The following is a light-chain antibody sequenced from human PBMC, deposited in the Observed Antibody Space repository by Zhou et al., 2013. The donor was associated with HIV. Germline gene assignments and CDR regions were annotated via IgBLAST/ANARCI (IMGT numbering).Light chain of an antibody. V-gene: IGKV3-15*01. CDR3: QQYNTWPYT. Sequence: EIVLTQSPGTLSLSPGERATLSCRASQSVTSSSLAWYQQKPGQAPRLLIYRTSTRATGIPARFSGSGSGTEFTLSINTVQSEDFAVYYCQQYNTWPYTFGQGTKLDFK. CDR2: RTS. CDR1: QSVTSS. J-gene: IGKJ2*01.